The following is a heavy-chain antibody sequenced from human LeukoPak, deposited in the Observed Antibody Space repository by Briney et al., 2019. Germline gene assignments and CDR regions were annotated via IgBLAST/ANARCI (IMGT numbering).Heavy chain of an antibody. J-gene: IGHJ1*01. D-gene: IGHD3-22*01. Sequence: GGSLRLSYAASGFTFSSYAMSWVRQALGKGLEWVSSISSSGVSTYYADSVKGRFTISRHNSKNTLYLQVNSLRAEDMAVYYCAKLGSSGYFQHWGQGTLVTVSS. V-gene: IGHV3-23*01. CDR1: GFTFSSYA. CDR2: ISSSGVST. CDR3: AKLGSSGYFQH.